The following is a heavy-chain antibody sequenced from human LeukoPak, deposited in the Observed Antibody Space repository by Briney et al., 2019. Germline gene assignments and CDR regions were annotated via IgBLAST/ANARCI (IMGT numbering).Heavy chain of an antibody. CDR1: GFTVSSNY. Sequence: GGSLRLSCAASGFTVSSNYMSWVRQAPGKGLEWVSVIYSGGSTYYADSVTGRFTISRDNSKDTLFLQMHSLRPGDTAVYYCVREDTPATANYWGQGTLVTIPS. CDR3: VREDTPATANY. J-gene: IGHJ1*01. D-gene: IGHD2-21*02. CDR2: IYSGGST. V-gene: IGHV3-53*01.